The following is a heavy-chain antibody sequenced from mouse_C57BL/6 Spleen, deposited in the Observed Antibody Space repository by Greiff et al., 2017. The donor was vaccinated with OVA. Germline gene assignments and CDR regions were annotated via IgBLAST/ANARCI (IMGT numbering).Heavy chain of an antibody. V-gene: IGHV3-6*01. CDR2: ISYDGSN. CDR3: ARENWDGYAMDY. CDR1: GYSITSGYY. J-gene: IGHJ4*01. D-gene: IGHD4-1*01. Sequence: EVQLQESGPGLVKPSQSLSLTCSVTGYSITSGYYWNWIRQFPGNKLEWMGYISYDGSNNYNPSLKNRISITRDTSKNQFFLKLNSVTTEDTATYYCARENWDGYAMDYWGQGTSVTVSS.